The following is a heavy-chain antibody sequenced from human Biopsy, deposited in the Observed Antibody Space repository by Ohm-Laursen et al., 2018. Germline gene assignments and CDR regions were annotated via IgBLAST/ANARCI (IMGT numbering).Heavy chain of an antibody. CDR2: IYAGATT. D-gene: IGHD2-15*01. Sequence: SLRLSCAASKFTVRTNSMSWVRLAPGKGLEWVSVIYAGATTYYPDSVKGRFTISRDNSRNTVYLQMDSLRGEDTAVYFCAGGSGSGFYFDQWGQGTLVTVSS. CDR1: KFTVRTNS. J-gene: IGHJ4*02. V-gene: IGHV3-66*01. CDR3: AGGSGSGFYFDQ.